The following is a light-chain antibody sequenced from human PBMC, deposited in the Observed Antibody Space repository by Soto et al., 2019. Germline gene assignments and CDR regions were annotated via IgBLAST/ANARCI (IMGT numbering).Light chain of an antibody. CDR3: MQALQTPIS. Sequence: DIVMTQPPLSLSVTPGQPASISCKSSQSLLQSNGYKCLDWYLQRPGQSPQLLIYLGSNRAHGVPDRFSGSGTGTDLTLKISSVEADDVGVYYCMQALQTPISFGQGTRLEIK. V-gene: IGKV2-28*01. CDR2: LGS. J-gene: IGKJ5*01. CDR1: QSLLQSNGYKC.